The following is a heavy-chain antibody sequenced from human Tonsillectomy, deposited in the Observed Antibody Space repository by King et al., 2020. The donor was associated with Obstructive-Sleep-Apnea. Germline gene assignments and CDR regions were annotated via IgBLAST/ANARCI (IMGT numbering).Heavy chain of an antibody. Sequence: VQLVESGGGVVQPGGSLRLSCAASGFTFSSYDMHWVRQAPGKGLEWVAFMRYDGSNKYYADSVKGRFTISRDISKNTLFLQMNSLRPEDTAVYYCAKDLPYCRGGSCRPDAFDIWGQGAMVTVSS. CDR1: GFTFSSYD. J-gene: IGHJ3*02. CDR2: MRYDGSNK. CDR3: AKDLPYCRGGSCRPDAFDI. D-gene: IGHD2-15*01. V-gene: IGHV3-30*02.